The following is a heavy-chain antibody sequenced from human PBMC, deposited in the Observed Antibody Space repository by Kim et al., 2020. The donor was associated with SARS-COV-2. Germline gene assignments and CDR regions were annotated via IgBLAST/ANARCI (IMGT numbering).Heavy chain of an antibody. J-gene: IGHJ3*02. D-gene: IGHD5-18*01. CDR2: IYHSGST. Sequence: SETLSLTCAVSGGSISSSNWWSWVRQPPGQGLEWIGEIYHSGSTNYNPSLKSRVTISVDKSKNQFSLKLSSVTAADTAVYYCARDRMDTAMVANAFDIWGQGTMVTVSS. V-gene: IGHV4-4*02. CDR3: ARDRMDTAMVANAFDI. CDR1: GGSISSSNW.